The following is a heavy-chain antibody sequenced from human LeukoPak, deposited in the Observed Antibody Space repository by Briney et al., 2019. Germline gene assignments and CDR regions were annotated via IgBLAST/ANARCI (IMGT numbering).Heavy chain of an antibody. CDR1: GYTFTSYA. V-gene: IGHV1-18*01. Sequence: GASVKVSCKASGYTFTSYAISWVRQAPGQGLEWMGWISGHNDDTNYAQRIQGRVTMTTDTSTSTAYMELRSLRSDDTAVYYCARAGYCSGGSCYPYYYYYYMDVWGKGTTVTVSS. J-gene: IGHJ6*03. CDR3: ARAGYCSGGSCYPYYYYYYMDV. CDR2: ISGHNDDT. D-gene: IGHD2-15*01.